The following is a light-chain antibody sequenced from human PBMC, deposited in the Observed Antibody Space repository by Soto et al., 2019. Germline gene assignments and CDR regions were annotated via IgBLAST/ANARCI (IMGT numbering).Light chain of an antibody. CDR3: QQSFSTPIT. V-gene: IGKV1-39*01. Sequence: DIQMTQSPSSLSASVGDRVTITFLTSQIISNYLNWYHQKPGKAPKLLISAASTLQSGVPSRFSGSGSGTDFTLTISSLQPEDFATYYCQQSFSTPITFGQGTRLEIK. CDR2: AAS. CDR1: QIISNY. J-gene: IGKJ5*01.